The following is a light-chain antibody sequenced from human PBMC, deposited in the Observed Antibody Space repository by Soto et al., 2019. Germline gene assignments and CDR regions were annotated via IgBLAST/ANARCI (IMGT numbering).Light chain of an antibody. CDR2: EAT. V-gene: IGLV2-8*01. CDR3: SSYAGGSNVV. CDR1: SSDVGGYNY. J-gene: IGLJ2*01. Sequence: QSVLTQPPSASGSPGQSVTISCTGTSSDVGGYNYVSWYQHHPGKAPKLLIYEATKRPSGVPDRFSGSKSGNTASLTVSGLQAEDEADYYCSSYAGGSNVVFGGGTQLTVL.